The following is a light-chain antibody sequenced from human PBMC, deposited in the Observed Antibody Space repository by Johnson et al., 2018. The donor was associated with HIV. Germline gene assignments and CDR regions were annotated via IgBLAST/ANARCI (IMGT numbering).Light chain of an antibody. J-gene: IGLJ1*01. Sequence: QPVLTQPPSVSAAPGQKVTISCSGSSSNIGNNYVSWYQQLPGTAPKLLICENNTRPSGIPDRFSGSKSGTSATLGITGLQTGDEADYYCGTWDISLSVGYVFGTGTKVTVL. CDR1: SSNIGNNY. V-gene: IGLV1-51*02. CDR3: GTWDISLSVGYV. CDR2: ENN.